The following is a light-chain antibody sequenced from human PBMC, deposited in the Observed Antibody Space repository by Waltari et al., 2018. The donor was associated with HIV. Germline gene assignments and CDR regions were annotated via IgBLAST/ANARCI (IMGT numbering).Light chain of an antibody. CDR2: AAS. Sequence: QSTWAPSSLSASVGDRIPITCRASQAIGNSLAWYQQRPGKVPQLLIYAASTLQSGVPSRFSGFGSGTNFTLAIANVQPEDVATYFCQKYNSAPRTFGQGTKVEI. J-gene: IGKJ1*01. CDR1: QAIGNS. CDR3: QKYNSAPRT. V-gene: IGKV1-27*01.